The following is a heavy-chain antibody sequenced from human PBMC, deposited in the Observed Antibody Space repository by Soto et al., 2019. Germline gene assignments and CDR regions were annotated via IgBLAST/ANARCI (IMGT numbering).Heavy chain of an antibody. Sequence: QVQLVQSGAEVKKPGASVKVSCKASGYTFTSYDINWVRQATGQGLEWMGWMNPNSANTGYAQKFQGRVTMTRNTSIXXXXXXXXXXXXXXXXXXXXXXXXXXGMDVWGQGTTVT. CDR2: MNPNSANT. CDR1: GYTFTSYD. CDR3: XXXXXXGMDV. V-gene: IGHV1-8*01. J-gene: IGHJ6*02.